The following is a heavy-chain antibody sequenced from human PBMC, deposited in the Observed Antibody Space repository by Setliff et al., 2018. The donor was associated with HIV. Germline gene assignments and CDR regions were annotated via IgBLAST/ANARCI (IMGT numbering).Heavy chain of an antibody. J-gene: IGHJ3*01. CDR2: ITANGRDT. Sequence: GGSLRLSCAASGFTFSNYAMAWVRQAPGKRLDLVAVITANGRDTYHADFLQGRFIISRDNANNSLYLQMNNLRAEDTAVYYCARDREVVVPHDAFDLWGRGTLVTVSS. D-gene: IGHD2-21*01. V-gene: IGHV3-21*04. CDR3: ARDREVVVPHDAFDL. CDR1: GFTFSNYA.